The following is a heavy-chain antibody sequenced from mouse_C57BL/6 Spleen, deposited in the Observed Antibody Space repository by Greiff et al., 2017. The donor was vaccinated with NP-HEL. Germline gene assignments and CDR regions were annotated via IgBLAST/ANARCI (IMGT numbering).Heavy chain of an antibody. CDR1: GYAFSSYW. D-gene: IGHD2-4*01. Sequence: QVQLKESGAELVKPGASVKISCKAAGYAFSSYWMNWVKQRPGTGLEWIGQIYPGDGDTNYNGKFKGKATLTADKSSSTAYMQLSSLTSEDSAVYFCASHDYDGVWGQVTTLTVSS. CDR3: ASHDYDGV. CDR2: IYPGDGDT. V-gene: IGHV1-80*01. J-gene: IGHJ2*01.